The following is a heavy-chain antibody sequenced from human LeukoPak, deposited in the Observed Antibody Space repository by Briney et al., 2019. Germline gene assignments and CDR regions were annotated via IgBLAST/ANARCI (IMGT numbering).Heavy chain of an antibody. D-gene: IGHD6-19*01. CDR3: ARGMAAVAAIDAFDI. Sequence: SETLSLTCTVSGGSIRSYYWSWVRQPPGKGLEWIGYFYYSGSTNHNPSLKSRVTISVDTSKNQFSLKLSSVTAADTAVYYCARGMAAVAAIDAFDIWGQGTMVTVSS. J-gene: IGHJ3*02. CDR2: FYYSGST. CDR1: GGSIRSYY. V-gene: IGHV4-59*01.